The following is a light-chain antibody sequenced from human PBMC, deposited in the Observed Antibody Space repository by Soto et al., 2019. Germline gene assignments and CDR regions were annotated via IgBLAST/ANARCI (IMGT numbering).Light chain of an antibody. CDR1: QSVSNNY. Sequence: EIVLTHFPGTLSFSPGEIATLSFRASQSVSNNYLAWYQQKPGQAPRLVIFGASNRATGIPDRFSASGSGTEFTLTISRLEPEDVAVYYCQQYATSPLTFGHGTKVDIK. J-gene: IGKJ1*01. CDR2: GAS. V-gene: IGKV3-20*01. CDR3: QQYATSPLT.